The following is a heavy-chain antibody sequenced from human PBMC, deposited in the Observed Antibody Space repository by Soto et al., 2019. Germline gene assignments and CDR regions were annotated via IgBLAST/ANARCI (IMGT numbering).Heavy chain of an antibody. CDR1: GFTFSNYA. J-gene: IGHJ5*02. Sequence: GGVLRLSWSASGFTFSNYAIHWVRQAPGKGLEYVSAISSNGGSTYYADSVKGRFTISRDNSKNTLYLQMSSLRAEDTAVYYCVKGIAAAGTPAEFGPWGQGTLVTVSS. D-gene: IGHD6-13*01. V-gene: IGHV3-64D*06. CDR2: ISSNGGST. CDR3: VKGIAAAGTPAEFGP.